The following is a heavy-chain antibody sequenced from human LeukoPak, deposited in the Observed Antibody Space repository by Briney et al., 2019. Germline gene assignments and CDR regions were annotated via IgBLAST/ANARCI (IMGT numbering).Heavy chain of an antibody. D-gene: IGHD5-18*01. J-gene: IGHJ4*02. CDR1: GGSISSSSYY. CDR2: IYYSGST. Sequence: PSETLSLTCTVSGGSISSSSYYWGWIRQPPGKGLEWIGSIYYSGSTYYNPSLKSRVTISVDMSKNQFSLRLSSVTAADTAVYYCARHLSVGTAMGRFVYWGQGTLVTVSS. CDR3: ARHLSVGTAMGRFVY. V-gene: IGHV4-39*01.